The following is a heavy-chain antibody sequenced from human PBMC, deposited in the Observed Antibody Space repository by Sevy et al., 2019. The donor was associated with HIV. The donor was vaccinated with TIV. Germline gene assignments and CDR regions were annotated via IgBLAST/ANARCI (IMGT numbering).Heavy chain of an antibody. CDR1: GFTFSSYA. Sequence: GGSLRLSCAASGFTFSSYAMSWVRQAPGKGLEWVSAISGSGGSTYYADSVKGRFTISRDNSKNTMYLQMNSLRAEDTAVYYGAKDSRGYSYGFDAFDIWGQGTMVTVSS. CDR2: ISGSGGST. J-gene: IGHJ3*02. V-gene: IGHV3-23*01. D-gene: IGHD5-18*01. CDR3: AKDSRGYSYGFDAFDI.